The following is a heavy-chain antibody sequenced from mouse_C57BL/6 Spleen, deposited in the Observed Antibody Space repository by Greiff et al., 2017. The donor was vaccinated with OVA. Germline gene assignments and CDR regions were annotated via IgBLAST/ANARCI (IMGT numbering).Heavy chain of an antibody. V-gene: IGHV5-4*03. D-gene: IGHD2-5*01. J-gene: IGHJ2*01. Sequence: EVKLMESGGGLVKPGGSLKLSCAASGFTLSSYAMSWVRQTPEKRLEWVETISDGGSYTYYPDNVKGRFTIYRDNAKNNLYLQMSHLKSEDTAMYYCARGYYSKGYYFDYWGQGTTLTVSS. CDR2: ISDGGSYT. CDR1: GFTLSSYA. CDR3: ARGYYSKGYYFDY.